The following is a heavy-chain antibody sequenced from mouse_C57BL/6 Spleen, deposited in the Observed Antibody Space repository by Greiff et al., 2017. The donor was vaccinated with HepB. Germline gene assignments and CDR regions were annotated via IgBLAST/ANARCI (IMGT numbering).Heavy chain of an antibody. V-gene: IGHV5-4*01. CDR2: ISDGGSYT. CDR3: ARDRGLTGYYFDY. CDR1: GFTFSSYA. D-gene: IGHD4-1*01. J-gene: IGHJ2*01. Sequence: EVQVVESGGGLVKPGGSLKPSCAASGFTFSSYAMSWVRQTPEKRLEWVATISDGGSYTYYPDNVKGRFTISRDNAKNNLYLQMSHLKSEDTAMYYCARDRGLTGYYFDYWGQGTTLTVSS.